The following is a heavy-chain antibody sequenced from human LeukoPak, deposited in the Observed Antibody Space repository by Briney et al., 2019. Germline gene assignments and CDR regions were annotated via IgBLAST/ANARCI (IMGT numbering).Heavy chain of an antibody. CDR2: ISAYNGNS. Sequence: GASVKVSCKASGYTFTSYGISWVRQAPGQGLEWIGWISAYNGNSNYAQKFQGRVTMTTDTSTSTGYMELRSLRSDDTAVYYCARVHSYCSSTSCLDYWGQGTLVTVSS. J-gene: IGHJ4*02. CDR1: GYTFTSYG. D-gene: IGHD2-2*01. CDR3: ARVHSYCSSTSCLDY. V-gene: IGHV1-18*01.